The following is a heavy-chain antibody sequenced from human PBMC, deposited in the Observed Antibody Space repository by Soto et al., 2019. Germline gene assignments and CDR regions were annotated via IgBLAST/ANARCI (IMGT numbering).Heavy chain of an antibody. CDR2: INPNSGGT. Sequence: ASVKVSCKASGYTFTSYATNWVRQAPGQGLEWMGWINPNSGGTNYAQKFQGWVTMTRDTSISTAYMELSRLRSDDTAVYYCARDKGYYGSGSYDYWGQGTLVTVSS. J-gene: IGHJ4*02. V-gene: IGHV1-2*04. CDR3: ARDKGYYGSGSYDY. CDR1: GYTFTSYA. D-gene: IGHD3-10*01.